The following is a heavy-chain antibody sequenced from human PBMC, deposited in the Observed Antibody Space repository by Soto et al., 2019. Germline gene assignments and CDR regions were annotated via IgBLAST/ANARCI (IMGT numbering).Heavy chain of an antibody. J-gene: IGHJ4*02. D-gene: IGHD2-15*01. Sequence: GGSLRLSCAGSGFTFSSYGMSWVRQAPGKGLEWVSGISGTGGSTYYADSVKGRFTISRDNSKNTLFLQMDSLRAEDTAVYYCARKSDCSGGSCPYYFDYWGQGTLVTVSS. CDR1: GFTFSSYG. CDR3: ARKSDCSGGSCPYYFDY. V-gene: IGHV3-23*01. CDR2: ISGTGGST.